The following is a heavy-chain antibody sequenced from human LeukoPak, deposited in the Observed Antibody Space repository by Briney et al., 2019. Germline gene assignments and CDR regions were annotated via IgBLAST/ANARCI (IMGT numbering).Heavy chain of an antibody. D-gene: IGHD4-11*01. CDR3: ARHADDYSNPLDY. CDR1: GDSVRTSSHY. CDR2: FHYVGNT. J-gene: IGHJ4*02. V-gene: IGHV4-39*01. Sequence: SETLSLTCTVSGDSVRTSSHYWGWIRQSPGGGLEWIGSFHYVGNTYSNPSLQSRVTISLVSSKNQFSLRLSSVTAADTALYYCARHADDYSNPLDYWGQGTPVTVSS.